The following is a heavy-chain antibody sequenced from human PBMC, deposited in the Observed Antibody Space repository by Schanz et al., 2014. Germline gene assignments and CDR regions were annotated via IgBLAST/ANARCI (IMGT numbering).Heavy chain of an antibody. V-gene: IGHV3-11*06. Sequence: PGGSLRLSCAASGFTFSDYYMSWIRQAPGKGLECVAYISSSSGYTDYADSVKGRFTISRDNAKNTLYLQMSRLRVEDTAVYYCVRWGASWGQGTLVTVSS. CDR1: GFTFSDYY. J-gene: IGHJ5*02. CDR3: VRWGAS. CDR2: ISSSSGYT. D-gene: IGHD3-16*01.